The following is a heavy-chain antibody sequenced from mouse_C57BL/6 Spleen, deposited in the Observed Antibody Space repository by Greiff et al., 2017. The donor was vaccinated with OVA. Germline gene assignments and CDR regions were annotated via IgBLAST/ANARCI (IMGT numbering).Heavy chain of an antibody. J-gene: IGHJ2*01. D-gene: IGHD1-1*01. CDR3: ARKDYYGSSYFDY. Sequence: EVKLMESGGGLVKPGGSLKLSCAASGFTFSDYGMHWVRQAPEKGLEWVAYISSGSSTIYYADTVKGRFTISRDHAKNTLFLQMTSLRSEDTAMYYCARKDYYGSSYFDYWGQGTTLTVSS. CDR2: ISSGSSTI. CDR1: GFTFSDYG. V-gene: IGHV5-17*01.